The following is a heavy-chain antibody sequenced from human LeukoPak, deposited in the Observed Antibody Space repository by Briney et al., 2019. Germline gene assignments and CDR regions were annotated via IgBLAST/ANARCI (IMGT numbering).Heavy chain of an antibody. V-gene: IGHV1-8*01. D-gene: IGHD5-18*01. CDR3: AKRGHNYGDFDY. J-gene: IGHJ4*02. Sequence: GASVKVSCKTSGYTFTSFDIYWVRQASGQGLEWMGWMNPSNDNTGCAQNFQGRVTMTKNTSISTAYMELSSLRSEDTAVYYCAKRGHNYGDFDYWGQGTLVTVSP. CDR1: GYTFTSFD. CDR2: MNPSNDNT.